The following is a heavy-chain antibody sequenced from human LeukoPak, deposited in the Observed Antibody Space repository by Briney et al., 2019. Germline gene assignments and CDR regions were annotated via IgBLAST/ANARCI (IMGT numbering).Heavy chain of an antibody. CDR3: AKGLLQTRLYFDY. V-gene: IGHV3-23*01. J-gene: IGHJ4*02. Sequence: AGGSLRLSCAASGFTFSSYAMHWVRQAPGKGLEWVSAISGSGGSTYYADSVKGRFTISRDNSKNTLYLQMNSLRAEDTAVYYCAKGLLQTRLYFDYWGQGTLVTVSS. D-gene: IGHD3-22*01. CDR1: GFTFSSYA. CDR2: ISGSGGST.